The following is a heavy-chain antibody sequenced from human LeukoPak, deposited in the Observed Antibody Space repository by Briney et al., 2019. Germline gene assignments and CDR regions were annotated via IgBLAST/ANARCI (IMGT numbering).Heavy chain of an antibody. CDR2: ISGSGGST. Sequence: GWSLRLSCAASGFTFSSYAMSWVRPAPGKGLEWVSAISGSGGSTYYADSVKGRFTISRDSSKNTLYLQMNSLRAEDTAVYYCAKDDLSRGYSYGYRSTWFDPWGQGTLVTVSS. CDR1: GFTFSSYA. CDR3: AKDDLSRGYSYGYRSTWFDP. D-gene: IGHD5-18*01. J-gene: IGHJ5*02. V-gene: IGHV3-23*01.